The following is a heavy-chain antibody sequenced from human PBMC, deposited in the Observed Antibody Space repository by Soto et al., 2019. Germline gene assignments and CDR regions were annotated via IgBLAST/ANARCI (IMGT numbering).Heavy chain of an antibody. CDR3: AAGRYRGAASASRFEF. J-gene: IGHJ4*02. CDR1: GDTLTKLS. CDR2: FDPEDDET. Sequence: QVQLTQSGAEVKKPGASVKVSCNVSGDTLTKLSMHWVRQGPGKGLEWVGGFDPEDDETLYAQKLQGRVSMTEDTSTDTAYLDLRGLRSDDTAVYYCAAGRYRGAASASRFEFWGQGTLVTVSS. D-gene: IGHD3-10*01. V-gene: IGHV1-24*01.